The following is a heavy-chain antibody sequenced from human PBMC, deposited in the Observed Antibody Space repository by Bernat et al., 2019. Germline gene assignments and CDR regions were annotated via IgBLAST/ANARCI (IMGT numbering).Heavy chain of an antibody. V-gene: IGHV5-51*01. D-gene: IGHD6-13*01. CDR2: IYPGDSDT. CDR3: ARHSGYSSSWAFDY. CDR1: GYSFTSYC. J-gene: IGHJ4*02. Sequence: EVQLVQSGAEVKKPGESLKISCKGSGYSFTSYCLGWVRQLPGNGLVWMGLIYPGDSDTRYSPSFQGQVTSAADKSISTAYLQWRSLKASDTDMYYCARHSGYSSSWAFDYWGQGTLVTVSS.